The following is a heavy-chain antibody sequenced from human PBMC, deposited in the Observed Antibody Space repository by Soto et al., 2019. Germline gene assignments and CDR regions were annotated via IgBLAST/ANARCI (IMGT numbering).Heavy chain of an antibody. CDR1: GGTFSSYA. CDR2: IIPVFNSP. V-gene: IGHV1-69*06. Sequence: QVQLVQSGAEVKRPGSSVKVSCKASGGTFSSYAFSWVRQAPGQGLEWMGGIIPVFNSPSLAKNLHGRVTVTSDKSTSTAYMELSALIFEDTAVYYCAIIVYNNDLDVWGQGTTVIVSS. D-gene: IGHD2-8*01. CDR3: AIIVYNNDLDV. J-gene: IGHJ6*02.